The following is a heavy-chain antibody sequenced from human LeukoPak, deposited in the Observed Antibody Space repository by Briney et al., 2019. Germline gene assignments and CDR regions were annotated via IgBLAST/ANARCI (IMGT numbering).Heavy chain of an antibody. J-gene: IGHJ4*02. CDR3: ARDLKAGC. CDR1: GYTFTDYY. Sequence: GASVTVSCTASGYTFTDYYLHWVRQATRQGLEWMGRINPSSGGTNFAQRFQGRVTMTRDTSISTAYMELIRLRSDDTAVYYCARDLKAGCGGQGTLVTVSS. CDR2: INPSSGGT. D-gene: IGHD2-15*01. V-gene: IGHV1-2*06.